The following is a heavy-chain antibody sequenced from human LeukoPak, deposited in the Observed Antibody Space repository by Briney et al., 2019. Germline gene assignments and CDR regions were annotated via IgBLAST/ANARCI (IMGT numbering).Heavy chain of an antibody. J-gene: IGHJ4*02. D-gene: IGHD3-16*02. CDR3: AREDPIVY. CDR1: GFTVSSNH. CDR2: IYSGGSA. Sequence: GGSLRLSCAASGFTVSSNHMSWVRQAPGKGLEWVSVIYSGGSAYYADSVKGRFTISRDNSKNTLYLQMNSLRADDAAVYYCAREDPIVYWGQGTLVTVSS. V-gene: IGHV3-66*02.